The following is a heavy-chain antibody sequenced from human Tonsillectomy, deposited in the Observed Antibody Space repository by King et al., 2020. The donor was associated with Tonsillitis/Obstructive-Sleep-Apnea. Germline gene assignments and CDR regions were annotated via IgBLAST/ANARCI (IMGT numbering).Heavy chain of an antibody. V-gene: IGHV4-59*01. CDR1: GGSISSYY. CDR3: ARVRVAVAGLDY. Sequence: VQLQESGPGLVKPSETLSLTCSVSGGSISSYYWSWIRQSPGQGLEWIGYIYYSKNTNNNPSLKSRVTISVDTSKNQFSLKLSSVTAADTAVYYCARVRVAVAGLDYWGQGTLVTVSS. D-gene: IGHD6-19*01. J-gene: IGHJ4*02. CDR2: IYYSKNT.